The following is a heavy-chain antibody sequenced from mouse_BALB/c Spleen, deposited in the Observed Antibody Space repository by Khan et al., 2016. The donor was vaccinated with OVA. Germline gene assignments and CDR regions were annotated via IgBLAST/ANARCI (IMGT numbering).Heavy chain of an antibody. D-gene: IGHD2-3*01. CDR2: ISTYSGNT. V-gene: IGHV1S137*01. Sequence: QVQLQQSGPELVRPGVSVKISCKGSGYTFTDYAMYWVKQSHAKSLEWIGLISTYSGNTNYNQKFKGKATMTVDKSSSTAYMELASLTSEDAAIYYCTRPAYDGYYDYWGQGTTLTVSS. CDR1: GYTFTDYA. CDR3: TRPAYDGYYDY. J-gene: IGHJ2*01.